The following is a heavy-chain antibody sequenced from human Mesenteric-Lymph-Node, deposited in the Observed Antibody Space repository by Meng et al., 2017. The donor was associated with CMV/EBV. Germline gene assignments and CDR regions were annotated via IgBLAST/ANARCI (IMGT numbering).Heavy chain of an antibody. CDR2: IWYDGSNK. D-gene: IGHD6-13*01. CDR1: GFTFSSYG. J-gene: IGHJ4*02. V-gene: IGHV3-33*06. CDR3: AKWAAAGTSIRYYFDY. Sequence: GESLKISCAASGFTFSSYGMHWVRQAPGKGLEWVAVIWYDGSNKYYADSVKGRFTISRDNSKNTLYLQMNSLRAEDTAVYYCAKWAAAGTSIRYYFDYWGQGTLVTVSS.